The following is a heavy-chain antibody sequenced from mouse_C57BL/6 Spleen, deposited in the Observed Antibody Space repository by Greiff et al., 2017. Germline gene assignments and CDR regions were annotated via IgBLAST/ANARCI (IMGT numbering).Heavy chain of an antibody. V-gene: IGHV1-80*01. CDR1: GYAFSSYW. CDR3: ARGEGSSYFDY. CDR2: IYPGDGDT. Sequence: QVQLQQSGAELVKPGASVKISCKASGYAFSSYWMNWVKQRPGKGLEWIGQIYPGDGDTNYNGKFKGKATLTADKSSSTASMQLSSLTSEDSAFYFCARGEGSSYFDYWGQGTTLTVSS. D-gene: IGHD1-1*01. J-gene: IGHJ2*01.